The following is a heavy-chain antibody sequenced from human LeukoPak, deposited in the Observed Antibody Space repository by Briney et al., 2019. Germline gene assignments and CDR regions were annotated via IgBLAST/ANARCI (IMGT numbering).Heavy chain of an antibody. D-gene: IGHD3-22*01. CDR2: IGKDGSGK. Sequence: GGSLRLSCAASGFTFSSFWMAWVRQAPGKGLEWVANIGKDGSGKNYVDSVKGRFTISRDNAKNSLYLQMNSLRAEDTAVYYCVRDRDYYAIDYWGQGTLVTVSS. J-gene: IGHJ4*02. V-gene: IGHV3-7*01. CDR1: GFTFSSFW. CDR3: VRDRDYYAIDY.